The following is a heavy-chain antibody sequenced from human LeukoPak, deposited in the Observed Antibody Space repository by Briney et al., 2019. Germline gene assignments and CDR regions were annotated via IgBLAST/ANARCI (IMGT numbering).Heavy chain of an antibody. D-gene: IGHD3-3*02. V-gene: IGHV4-39*07. CDR3: AIQWSSISEGAFDI. Sequence: PSETLSLTCTVSGGSISSSSYYWGWIRQPPGKGLEWIGSIYYSGSTYYNPSLKSRVTISVDTSKNQFSLKLSSVTAADTAVYYCAIQWSSISEGAFDIWGQGTMVTVSS. CDR2: IYYSGST. J-gene: IGHJ3*02. CDR1: GGSISSSSYY.